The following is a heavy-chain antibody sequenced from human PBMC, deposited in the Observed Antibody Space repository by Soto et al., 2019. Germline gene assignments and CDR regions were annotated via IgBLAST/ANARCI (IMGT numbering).Heavy chain of an antibody. Sequence: QVQLVESGGGVVQPGRSLRLSCAASGFTFSSYGMHWVRQAPGKGLEWVAVIWYDGGNKYYADSVKGRFTISRDNSKNALFLQMNILRAEVAVVYCFARGLWSFDYWGQGTVVSVSS. D-gene: IGHD5-18*01. J-gene: IGHJ4*02. CDR2: IWYDGGNK. V-gene: IGHV3-33*01. CDR3: ARGLWSFDY. CDR1: GFTFSSYG.